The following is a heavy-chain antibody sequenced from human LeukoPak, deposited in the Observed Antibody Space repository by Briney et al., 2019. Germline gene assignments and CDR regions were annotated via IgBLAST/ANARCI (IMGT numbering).Heavy chain of an antibody. J-gene: IGHJ4*02. CDR3: ARGRHPGPTWISEY. D-gene: IGHD5-12*01. CDR2: MNPNSGNT. V-gene: IGHV1-8*01. Sequence: ASVKVSCKASEYTFTSYDINWVRQATGQGLEWTGWMNPNSGNTGYAQKFQGRVTMTRNTSISTAYMELSSLTFEDTAVYYCARGRHPGPTWISEYWGQGTLVTVSS. CDR1: EYTFTSYD.